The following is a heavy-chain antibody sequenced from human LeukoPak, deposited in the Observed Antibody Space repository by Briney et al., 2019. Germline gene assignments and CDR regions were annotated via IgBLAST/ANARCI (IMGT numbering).Heavy chain of an antibody. CDR3: AKELAAASVF. CDR2: ISYDGSNK. J-gene: IGHJ4*02. V-gene: IGHV3-30*18. D-gene: IGHD6-13*01. Sequence: GGYLRLSCAASGSTFSSYGMHWVRQAPGKGLEWVAVISYDGSNKYYADSVKGRFTISRDNSKNTLYLQMNSLRAEDTAVYYCAKELAAASVFWGQGTLVTVSS. CDR1: GSTFSSYG.